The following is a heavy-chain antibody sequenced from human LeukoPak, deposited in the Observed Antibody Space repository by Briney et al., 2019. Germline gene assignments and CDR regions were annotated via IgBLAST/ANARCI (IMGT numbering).Heavy chain of an antibody. Sequence: PGGSLRLSCAASGFTFSGYSMNWVRQAPGKGLEWVSYISSSSSTIYYADSVKGRFTISRDNAKNSLYLQMNSLRAEDTAVYYCARGLSGGWYDGEGNWFDPWGQGTLVTVSS. D-gene: IGHD6-13*01. V-gene: IGHV3-48*01. J-gene: IGHJ5*02. CDR1: GFTFSGYS. CDR3: ARGLSGGWYDGEGNWFDP. CDR2: ISSSSSTI.